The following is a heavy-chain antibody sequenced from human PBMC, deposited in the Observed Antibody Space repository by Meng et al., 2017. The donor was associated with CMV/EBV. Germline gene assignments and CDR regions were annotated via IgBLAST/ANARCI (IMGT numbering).Heavy chain of an antibody. V-gene: IGHV3-74*01. J-gene: IGHJ4*02. CDR2: IDNNDGRST. Sequence: EGQLVESGGTLGQPGGSLRLSCGVSGFTVRNYWMHWVRQRSGKGLEWVSRIDNNDGRSTSYADSVRGRFTISRDNAKNTLYLQMDSLRVEDTAVYYCARGVAESLGWEMGYWGQGTLVTVSS. CDR3: ARGVAESLGWEMGY. D-gene: IGHD1-26*01. CDR1: GFTVRNYW.